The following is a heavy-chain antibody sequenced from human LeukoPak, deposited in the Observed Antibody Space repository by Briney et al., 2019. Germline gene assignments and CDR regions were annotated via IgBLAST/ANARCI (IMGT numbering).Heavy chain of an antibody. V-gene: IGHV4-34*01. D-gene: IGHD3-10*01. CDR3: ARSPHYYGSGSYEYFDY. J-gene: IGHJ4*02. CDR1: GGSFSGYY. CDR2: MNPSGST. Sequence: SETLSLTCAVYGGSFSGYYWTWIRQTPEKGLEWIGEMNPSGSTSYNPSLKSRVTISVDTSKNQFSLKLSSVTAADTAVYYCARSPHYYGSGSYEYFDYWGQGTLVTVSS.